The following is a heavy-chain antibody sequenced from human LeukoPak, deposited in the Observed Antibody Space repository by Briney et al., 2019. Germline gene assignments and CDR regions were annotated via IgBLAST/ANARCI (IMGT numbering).Heavy chain of an antibody. J-gene: IGHJ3*02. Sequence: PSETLSLTCTVSGGSISSYYWSWIRQPPGKGLEWIGYIYYSGSTNYNPSLKGRVTISVDTSKNQFSLKLSSVTAADTAVYYCARSPNYYDSSGYYYQSMLGFDIWGQGTMVTVSS. D-gene: IGHD3-22*01. V-gene: IGHV4-59*08. CDR1: GGSISSYY. CDR2: IYYSGST. CDR3: ARSPNYYDSSGYYYQSMLGFDI.